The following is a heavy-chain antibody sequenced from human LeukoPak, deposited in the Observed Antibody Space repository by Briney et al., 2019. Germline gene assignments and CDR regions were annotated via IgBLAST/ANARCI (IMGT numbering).Heavy chain of an antibody. D-gene: IGHD6-13*01. Sequence: GGSLRLSCAASGFTFSNYGMHWVRQAPGKGLEWVAAIWYDGSNKYYGDSVKGRFTISRDNSKNTLYLQVNSLRAEDTAVYYCARAGYSSSWYYFEYWGQGTLVTVSS. CDR2: IWYDGSNK. CDR3: ARAGYSSSWYYFEY. V-gene: IGHV3-33*01. J-gene: IGHJ4*02. CDR1: GFTFSNYG.